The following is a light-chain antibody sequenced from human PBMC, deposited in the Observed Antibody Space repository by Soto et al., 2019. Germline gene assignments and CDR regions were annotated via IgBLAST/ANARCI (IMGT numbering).Light chain of an antibody. V-gene: IGKV3-20*01. CDR3: QQYGRSGT. Sequence: EIVMTQSPVTLSVSPGERATLSCRASQSVTSNLAWYQQKPGQAPRLLIYGPSSRATGIPDRFSGSGSGTDFTLTISRLEPEDFAVYYCQQYGRSGTFGQGTKVDI. J-gene: IGKJ1*01. CDR1: QSVTSN. CDR2: GPS.